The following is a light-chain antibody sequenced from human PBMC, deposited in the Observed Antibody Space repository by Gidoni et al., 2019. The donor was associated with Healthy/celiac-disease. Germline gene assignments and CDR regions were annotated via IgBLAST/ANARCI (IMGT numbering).Light chain of an antibody. J-gene: IGLJ3*02. CDR2: DVS. V-gene: IGLV2-14*03. CDR3: SSYTSSSTLV. CDR1: SSYVGGYNY. Sequence: QSALTQPASVSGSPGQSITISCTGTSSYVGGYNYASWYQQHPGKAPKLMIYDVSNRPSGVSNRFSGSKSGNTASLTISGLQAEDEADYYCSSYTSSSTLVFGGGTKLTVL.